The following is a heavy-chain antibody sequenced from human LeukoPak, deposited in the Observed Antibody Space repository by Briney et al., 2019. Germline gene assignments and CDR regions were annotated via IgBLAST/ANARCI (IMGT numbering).Heavy chain of an antibody. CDR2: INSDGSST. CDR3: ARVDNMVRGIIAY. CDR1: GFTFSSYW. D-gene: IGHD3-10*01. J-gene: IGHJ4*02. V-gene: IGHV3-74*01. Sequence: GGSLRLSCAASGFTFSSYWMHWVRQAPGKGLVWVSRINSDGSSTNYADSVKGRFTISRDNSKNTLFLQVHSLRDDDTAVYYCARVDNMVRGIIAYWGQGTLVTVSS.